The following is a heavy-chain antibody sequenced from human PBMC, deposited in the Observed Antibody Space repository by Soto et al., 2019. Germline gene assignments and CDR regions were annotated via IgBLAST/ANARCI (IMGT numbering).Heavy chain of an antibody. CDR3: ARANPRIAVAGNWFDP. V-gene: IGHV1-69*01. J-gene: IGHJ5*02. CDR1: GGTFSSYA. D-gene: IGHD6-19*01. Sequence: QVQLVQSGAEVKKPGSSVKVSCKASGGTFSSYAISWVRQAPGQGLEWMGGIIPIFGTANYAQKFQGRVTITADESMSTAYMELGSLRSVDTAVYYWARANPRIAVAGNWFDPWGQGTLVTVSS. CDR2: IIPIFGTA.